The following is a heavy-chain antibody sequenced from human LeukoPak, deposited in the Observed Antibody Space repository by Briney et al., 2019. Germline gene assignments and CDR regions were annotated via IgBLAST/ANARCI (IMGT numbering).Heavy chain of an antibody. CDR1: GYNFAHDW. V-gene: IGHV5-51*01. D-gene: IGHD2-15*01. CDR3: ARQESEMTTPANRYFDL. Sequence: GESLKISCKGSGYNFAHDWIGWVRQMPGKGLEWMGIILPDDSDTIYSPSFQGHVTISADKSINTAYLQWSDLKASDSAMYYCARQESEMTTPANRYFDLRGQGTLITVSS. CDR2: ILPDDSDT. J-gene: IGHJ4*02.